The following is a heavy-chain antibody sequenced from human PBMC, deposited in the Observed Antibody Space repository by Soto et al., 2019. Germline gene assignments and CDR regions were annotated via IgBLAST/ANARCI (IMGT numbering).Heavy chain of an antibody. CDR3: VSQRTSVLTQAYFDY. D-gene: IGHD2-8*01. V-gene: IGHV4-34*01. Sequence: SETLSLTCAVHGGSFSGYHWSWIRQPPGKGLEWIGEINQSGGTDYNPSLKSRVTISVDTSKNHFSLNLSSVTASDTAVYFCVSQRTSVLTQAYFDYWGPGALVTVSS. CDR1: GGSFSGYH. J-gene: IGHJ4*02. CDR2: INQSGGT.